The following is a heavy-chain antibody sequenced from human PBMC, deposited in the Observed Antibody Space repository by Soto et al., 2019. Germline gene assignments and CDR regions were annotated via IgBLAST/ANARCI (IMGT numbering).Heavy chain of an antibody. CDR2: ISKSGTA. CDR3: VRALGSRFMEWPRFDP. D-gene: IGHD3-3*01. CDR1: GSSIRIGGYH. Sequence: KPSETLSLTCTVSGSSIRIGGYHWTWIRQSPGKGLEWIGFISKSGTAKYNPSLSTRVSISVDTSRNQFSLKLNFVSAADTAVYYCVRALGSRFMEWPRFDPWGQGKLVTVSS. J-gene: IGHJ5*02. V-gene: IGHV4-30-4*01.